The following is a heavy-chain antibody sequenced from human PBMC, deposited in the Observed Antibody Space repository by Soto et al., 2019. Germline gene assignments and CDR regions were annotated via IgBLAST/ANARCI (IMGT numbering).Heavy chain of an antibody. Sequence: SGPTLVNPTQTLTLTCTFSGFSLSTSGMCVSWIRQPPGKALEWLALIDWDDDKYYSTSLKTRLTISKDTSKNQVVLTMTNMDPVDTATYYCARNSGGDSVPYYYYGMDVWGQGTTVTVSS. CDR1: GFSLSTSGMC. CDR2: IDWDDDK. V-gene: IGHV2-70*01. J-gene: IGHJ6*02. CDR3: ARNSGGDSVPYYYYGMDV. D-gene: IGHD2-21*02.